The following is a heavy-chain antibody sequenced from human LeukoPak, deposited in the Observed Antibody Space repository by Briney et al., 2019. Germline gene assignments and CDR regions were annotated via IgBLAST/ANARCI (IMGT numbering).Heavy chain of an antibody. Sequence: PSETLSLTCAVYGGSSSGYYWSWIRQPPGKGLEWIGEINHSGSTNYNPSLKSRVTISVDTSKNQFSLKLSSVTAADTAVYYCARASRADWLSYKRAFDIWGQGTMVTVSS. V-gene: IGHV4-34*01. D-gene: IGHD3-9*01. J-gene: IGHJ3*02. CDR1: GGSSSGYY. CDR3: ARASRADWLSYKRAFDI. CDR2: INHSGST.